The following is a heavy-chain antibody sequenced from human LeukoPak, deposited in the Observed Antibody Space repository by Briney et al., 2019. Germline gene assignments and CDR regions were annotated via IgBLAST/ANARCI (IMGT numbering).Heavy chain of an antibody. Sequence: GGSLRLSCAASGFTFSSYSMNWVRQAPGKGLEWVSSISSSSSYIYYADSVKGRFTISRDNAKNSLYLQMNSLRAEDTAVYYCARDPGGASSFFGVTEEDYWGQGTLVTVSS. CDR3: ARDPGGASSFFGVTEEDY. CDR1: GFTFSSYS. V-gene: IGHV3-21*01. D-gene: IGHD3-3*01. CDR2: ISSSSSYI. J-gene: IGHJ4*02.